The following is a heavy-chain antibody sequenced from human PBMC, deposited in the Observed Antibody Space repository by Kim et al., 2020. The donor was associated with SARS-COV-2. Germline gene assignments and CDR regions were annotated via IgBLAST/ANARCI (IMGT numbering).Heavy chain of an antibody. CDR3: ARLTGYSGYDLYYGMDV. D-gene: IGHD5-12*01. J-gene: IGHJ6*02. CDR2: IDPSDSYT. CDR1: GYSFTSYW. Sequence: GESLKISCKGSGYSFTSYWISWVRQMPGKGLEWMGRIDPSDSYTNYSPSFQGHVTISADKSISTAYLQWSSLKASDTAMYYCARLTGYSGYDLYYGMDVWGQGTTVTVSS. V-gene: IGHV5-10-1*01.